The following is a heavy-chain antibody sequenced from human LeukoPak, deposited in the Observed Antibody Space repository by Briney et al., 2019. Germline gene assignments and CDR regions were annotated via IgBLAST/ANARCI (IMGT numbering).Heavy chain of an antibody. D-gene: IGHD4-17*01. J-gene: IGHJ4*02. V-gene: IGHV4-30-4*01. Sequence: PSETLSLTCTVSGGSISSGDYYWSWIRQPPGKGLEWIGYIYYSGSTYYNPSLKSRVTISVDTSKNQFSLKLSSVAAADTAVYYCARPHSKAGDYVFDWGQGTLVTVSS. CDR1: GGSISSGDYY. CDR2: IYYSGST. CDR3: ARPHSKAGDYVFD.